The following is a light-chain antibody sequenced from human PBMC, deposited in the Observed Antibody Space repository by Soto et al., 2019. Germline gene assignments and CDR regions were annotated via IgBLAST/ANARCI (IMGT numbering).Light chain of an antibody. CDR1: QSLLHSNGYNY. CDR2: VTS. J-gene: IGKJ2*01. V-gene: IGKV2-28*01. CDR3: MQALQPPLT. Sequence: IVMTQSPLSLPVTPGESASISCRSSQSLLHSNGYNYLVWYVQKPGQSPQVLIYVTSRRASGVPDRFSGSGSGTDFTLEISRVEAEDAGVYFCMQALQPPLTFGQGTKLEIK.